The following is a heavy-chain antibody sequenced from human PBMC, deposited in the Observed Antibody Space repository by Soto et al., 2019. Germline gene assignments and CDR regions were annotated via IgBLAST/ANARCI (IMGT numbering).Heavy chain of an antibody. D-gene: IGHD2-15*01. CDR1: GFTFSSYW. CDR3: ARVPSIVVVVAAYYFDY. J-gene: IGHJ4*02. Sequence: GGSLRLSCAASGFTFSSYWMHWVRQAPGKGLVWVSRINSDGSSTSYADSVKGRFTISRDNAKNTLYLQMNSLRAEDTAVYYCARVPSIVVVVAAYYFDYWGQGTLVTVSS. CDR2: INSDGSST. V-gene: IGHV3-74*01.